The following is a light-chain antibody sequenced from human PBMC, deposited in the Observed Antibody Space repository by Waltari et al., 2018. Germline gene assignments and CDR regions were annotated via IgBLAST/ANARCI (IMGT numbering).Light chain of an antibody. CDR2: GAS. CDR1: QSVSSNY. J-gene: IGKJ3*01. Sequence: EIVLTQSPGTLSLSQGEGATLSCRASQSVSSNYLTWYQQKPGQATRLLIYGASSRATGIPDRFSGSGSGTDFTLTISRLEPEDFAVYYCQQYGSSPLTFGPGTKVDIK. V-gene: IGKV3-20*01. CDR3: QQYGSSPLT.